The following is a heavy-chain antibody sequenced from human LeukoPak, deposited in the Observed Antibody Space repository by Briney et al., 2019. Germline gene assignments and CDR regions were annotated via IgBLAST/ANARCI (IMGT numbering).Heavy chain of an antibody. Sequence: GGSLRLSCAVLRFTFSNYWMGWVRQAPGKGLEWVANINEDGSDKYYLDSVKGRFTISRDNAKNSLYLQMISLRAEDTAVYYCARDTYRFFDSWGQGTLVTVSS. CDR3: ARDTYRFFDS. D-gene: IGHD3-16*02. V-gene: IGHV3-7*01. J-gene: IGHJ4*02. CDR1: RFTFSNYW. CDR2: INEDGSDK.